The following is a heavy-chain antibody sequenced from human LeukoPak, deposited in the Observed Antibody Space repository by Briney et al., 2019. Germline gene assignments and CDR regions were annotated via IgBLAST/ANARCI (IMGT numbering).Heavy chain of an antibody. Sequence: GGSLRLSCAASGFTFSSYGMDWVRQAPGKGLEWVAVIWYDGSNKYYADSVKGRSTISTDNSNNTLYLQMNSLRAEDTAVYYCARDPSNYVGDYYYYVMDVWGQGTTVTVSS. V-gene: IGHV3-33*01. CDR2: IWYDGSNK. D-gene: IGHD4-11*01. J-gene: IGHJ6*02. CDR3: ARDPSNYVGDYYYYVMDV. CDR1: GFTFSSYG.